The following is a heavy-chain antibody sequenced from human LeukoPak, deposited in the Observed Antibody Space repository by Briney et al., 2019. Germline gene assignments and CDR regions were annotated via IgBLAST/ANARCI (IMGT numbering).Heavy chain of an antibody. D-gene: IGHD2-2*01. V-gene: IGHV4-34*01. CDR2: INHSGST. CDR1: GGSFSGYY. J-gene: IGHJ5*02. CDR3: AGYSSTSESLKLFDP. Sequence: PSETLSLTCAVYGGSFSGYYWSWIRQPPGKGLEWIGEINHSGSTNYNPSLKSRVTISVDTSKNQFSLKLSSVTAADTAVYYCAGYSSTSESLKLFDPWGQGTLVTVSS.